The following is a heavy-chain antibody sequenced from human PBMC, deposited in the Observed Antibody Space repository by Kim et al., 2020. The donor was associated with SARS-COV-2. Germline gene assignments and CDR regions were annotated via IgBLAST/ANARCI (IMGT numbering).Heavy chain of an antibody. CDR1: GGSISSYY. Sequence: SETLSLTCTVSGGSISSYYWSWIRQPPGKGLEWIGYIYYSGSTNYNPYLKSRGTILVDTSNNQFSLKQRSVIAADAAAVYCARGHRDYVSGMDFWGQGT. CDR3: ARGHRDYVSGMDF. D-gene: IGHD3-16*01. J-gene: IGHJ6*02. CDR2: IYYSGST. V-gene: IGHV4-59*01.